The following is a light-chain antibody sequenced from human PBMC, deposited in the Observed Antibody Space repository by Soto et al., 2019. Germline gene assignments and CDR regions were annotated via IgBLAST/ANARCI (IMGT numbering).Light chain of an antibody. CDR3: QSYGTSNLWV. Sequence: NFMLTQPHSVSESPGKTVTISCTRSSGSIASNYVHWYQQRPGSSPTTVIYEGNHRPSGVPDRFSGSIDSSSNSASLTISGLKTEDEADYYCQSYGTSNLWVFGGGTKLTVL. CDR1: SGSIASNY. J-gene: IGLJ3*02. CDR2: EGN. V-gene: IGLV6-57*01.